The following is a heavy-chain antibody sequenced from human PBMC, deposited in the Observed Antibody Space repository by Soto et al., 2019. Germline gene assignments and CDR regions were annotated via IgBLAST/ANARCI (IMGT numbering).Heavy chain of an antibody. CDR3: ARGAPVGSVGGGDY. CDR1: GDSVSSNNAA. Sequence: SQTLSHTCAISGDSVSSNNAAWNSVRQSPSRGLEWLGGTYYRSRWYNDYAESVKSRITITPDTSKNQFSLHMNSVTPDDTAIYYCARGAPVGSVGGGDYWGQGTLVTVSS. CDR2: TYYRSRWYN. J-gene: IGHJ4*02. V-gene: IGHV6-1*01. D-gene: IGHD3-10*01.